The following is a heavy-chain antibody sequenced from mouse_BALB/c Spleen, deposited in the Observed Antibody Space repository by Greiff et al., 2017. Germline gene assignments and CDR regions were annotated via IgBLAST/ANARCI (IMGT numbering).Heavy chain of an antibody. J-gene: IGHJ4*01. V-gene: IGHV1S135*01. CDR2: IDPFNGGT. Sequence: VQLKQSGPELMKPGASVKISCKASGYSFTSYYMHWVKQSHGKSLEWIGYIDPFNGGTSYNQKFKGKATLTVDKSSSTAYMHLSSLTSEDSAVYYCARGRGAMDYWGQGTSVTVSS. CDR3: ARGRGAMDY. CDR1: GYSFTSYY.